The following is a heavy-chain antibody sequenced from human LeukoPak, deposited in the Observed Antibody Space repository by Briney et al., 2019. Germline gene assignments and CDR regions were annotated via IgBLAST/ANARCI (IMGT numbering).Heavy chain of an antibody. D-gene: IGHD2-15*01. CDR3: AREYWSRLD. CDR2: IREDEWER. J-gene: IGHJ4*02. Sequence: GGSLRLSCVASGFTLTTYALDWVRQAPGKGLEGVANIREDEWERHYVDCVRGRFTISRDNAWNSLYLQMDSLRPEDTAVYYCAREYWSRLDWGRGTLVTVSS. V-gene: IGHV3-7*01. CDR1: GFTLTTYA.